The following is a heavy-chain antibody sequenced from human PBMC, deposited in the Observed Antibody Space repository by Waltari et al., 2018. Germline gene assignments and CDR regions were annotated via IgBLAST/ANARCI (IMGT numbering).Heavy chain of an antibody. J-gene: IGHJ6*02. CDR2: ISSSSSII. Sequence: EVQLVESGGGLVQPGGSLRLSCAASGFTFSSYSMNWVRQAPGKGVEWVSYISSSSSIIDYADSVKGRFTISRDNAKNSLYLQMNSLRAEDTAVYYCAREGDRGYYYGMDVWGQGTTVTVSS. CDR1: GFTFSSYS. V-gene: IGHV3-48*01. CDR3: AREGDRGYYYGMDV.